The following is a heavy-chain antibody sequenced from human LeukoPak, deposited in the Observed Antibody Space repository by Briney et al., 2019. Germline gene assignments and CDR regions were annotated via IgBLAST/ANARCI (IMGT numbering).Heavy chain of an antibody. CDR3: AREKTGYNSALDGMDA. CDR2: MYSGGST. Sequence: GGSLRLSCAASGFSVISNYMSWVRRAPGKGLEWVSAMYSGGSTYYADSVKGRFTISRDNSKNTLYLQMNSLRAEDTAVYYCAREKTGYNSALDGMDAWGQGTTVTVSS. J-gene: IGHJ6*02. D-gene: IGHD6-19*01. CDR1: GFSVISNY. V-gene: IGHV3-66*01.